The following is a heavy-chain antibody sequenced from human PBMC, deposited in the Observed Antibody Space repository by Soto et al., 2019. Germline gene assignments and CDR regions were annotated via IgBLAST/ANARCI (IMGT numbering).Heavy chain of an antibody. CDR3: ASSWVRGFRGYDWVY. D-gene: IGHD5-12*01. V-gene: IGHV3-7*01. J-gene: IGHJ4*02. CDR1: GFTFSNYW. CDR2: INQDGSEK. Sequence: EVQLVESGGGLVQPGGSLRLSCAASGFTFSNYWMNWVRQAPGKGLEWVAIINQDGSEKYFVDSVKGRFTISRDNAKKSLYLERDRLGSEDTAVYYWASSWVRGFRGYDWVYWGQGILVAVSS.